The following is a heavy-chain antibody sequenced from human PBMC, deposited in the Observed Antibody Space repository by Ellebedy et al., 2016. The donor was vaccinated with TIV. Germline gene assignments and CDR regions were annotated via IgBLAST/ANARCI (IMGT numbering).Heavy chain of an antibody. V-gene: IGHV2-5*02. CDR1: GFSLSSSGVG. CDR2: IYWDGDQ. CDR3: ARTNYYGFTDYFDY. J-gene: IGHJ4*02. Sequence: SGPTLVXPTQTLTLTCTFSGFSLSSSGVGVGWIRQPPGKALEWLALIYWDGDQRYSPSLKSRLTITKDTSLNQVVLTMTNMDPADTATYYCARTNYYGFTDYFDYWGQGALVTVSS. D-gene: IGHD3-10*01.